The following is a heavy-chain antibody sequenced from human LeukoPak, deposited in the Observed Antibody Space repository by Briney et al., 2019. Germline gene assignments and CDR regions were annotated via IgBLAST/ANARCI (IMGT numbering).Heavy chain of an antibody. V-gene: IGHV3-23*01. Sequence: PGGSLRLSCAASGFTFNKYAMNWVRQAPGKGLEWDSVISGSGGTTYYADSVKGRFTISRDSSKNTLYLQMNSLRAEDTAVYYCAKVSGGGLYYDGMDVWGQGTTVTVSS. CDR3: AKVSGGGLYYDGMDV. D-gene: IGHD1-14*01. CDR2: ISGSGGTT. J-gene: IGHJ6*02. CDR1: GFTFNKYA.